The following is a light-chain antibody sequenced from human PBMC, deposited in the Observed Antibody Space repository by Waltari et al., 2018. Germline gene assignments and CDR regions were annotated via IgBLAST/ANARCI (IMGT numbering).Light chain of an antibody. Sequence: SSELTQDAAVSVALGQTVRITCQGDSLRIYYATWYEQRPGQAPVLAIYGKNNRPSGSPDRFYGSSTGNTASLTISGAQAADAAVYYSNTRVRTGNHVVFGGENKLTV. J-gene: IGLJ2*01. CDR3: NTRVRTGNHVV. CDR1: SLRIYY. CDR2: GKN. V-gene: IGLV3-19*01.